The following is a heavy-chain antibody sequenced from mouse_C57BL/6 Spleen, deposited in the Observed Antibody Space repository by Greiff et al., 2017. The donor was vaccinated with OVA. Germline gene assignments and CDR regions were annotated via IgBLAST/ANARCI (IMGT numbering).Heavy chain of an antibody. J-gene: IGHJ4*01. V-gene: IGHV1-82*01. CDR3: ATLRDHDDAMDY. CDR2: IYPGDGDT. D-gene: IGHD1-1*01. CDR1: GYAFSSSW. Sequence: VQLQQSGPELVKPGASVKISCKASGYAFSSSWMNWVKQRPGKGLEWIGRIYPGDGDTNYNGKFKGKATLTADKSSSTAYMQLSSLTSEDSAVYFCATLRDHDDAMDYWGQGTSVTVSA.